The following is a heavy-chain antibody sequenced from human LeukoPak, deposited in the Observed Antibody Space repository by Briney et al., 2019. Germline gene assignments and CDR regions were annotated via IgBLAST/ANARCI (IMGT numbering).Heavy chain of an antibody. CDR3: ARDPELSLLGASSEPPSFDY. CDR2: IKQDGSEK. CDR1: GFTFSSYW. J-gene: IGHJ4*02. V-gene: IGHV3-7*03. D-gene: IGHD3-16*02. Sequence: GGSLRLSCAASGFTFSSYWMSWVRQAPGKGLEWVANIKQDGSEKYYVDSVKGRFTISRDNAKNSLYLQMNSLRAEDTAVYYCARDPELSLLGASSEPPSFDYWGQGTLVTVSS.